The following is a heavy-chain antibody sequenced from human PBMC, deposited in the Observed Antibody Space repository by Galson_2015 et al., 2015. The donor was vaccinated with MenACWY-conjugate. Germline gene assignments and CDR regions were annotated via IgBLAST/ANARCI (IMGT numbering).Heavy chain of an antibody. Sequence: VRQAPGKGLVWVSRINPGGSSTTYADSVKDRFTISRDNAKNTLYLQMSSLRPEDTAVFYCAKSRGASFYFDSWGQGTLVTVSS. V-gene: IGHV3-74*01. J-gene: IGHJ4*02. D-gene: IGHD1-26*01. CDR2: INPGGSST. CDR3: AKSRGASFYFDS.